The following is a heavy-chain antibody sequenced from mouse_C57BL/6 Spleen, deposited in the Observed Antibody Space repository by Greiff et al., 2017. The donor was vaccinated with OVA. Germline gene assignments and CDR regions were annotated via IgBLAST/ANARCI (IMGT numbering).Heavy chain of an antibody. CDR2: IYPGSGST. D-gene: IGHD1-1*01. CDR3: ARGITTVVAHFDY. Sequence: QVQLQQSGAELVKPGASVKMSCKASGYTFTSYWITWVKQRPGQGLEWIGDIYPGSGSTNYNEKFKSKATLTVDKSSSTAYMQLSSLTSEDSAVYYCARGITTVVAHFDYWGQGTTLTVSS. CDR1: GYTFTSYW. J-gene: IGHJ2*01. V-gene: IGHV1-55*01.